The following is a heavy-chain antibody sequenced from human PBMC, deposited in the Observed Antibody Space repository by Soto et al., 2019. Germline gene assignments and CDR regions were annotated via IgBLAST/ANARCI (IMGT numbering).Heavy chain of an antibody. V-gene: IGHV3-9*01. CDR2: ISWNSGSI. D-gene: IGHD2-15*01. CDR3: AKDRDCSGGSCYRYFDY. J-gene: IGHJ4*02. CDR1: GFTFSSYG. Sequence: GGSLRLSCAASGFTFSSYGMHWVRQAPGKGLEWVSGISWNSGSIGYADSVKGRFTISRDNAKNFLYLQMNSLRAEDTALFYCAKDRDCSGGSCYRYFDYWGQGTLVTVSP.